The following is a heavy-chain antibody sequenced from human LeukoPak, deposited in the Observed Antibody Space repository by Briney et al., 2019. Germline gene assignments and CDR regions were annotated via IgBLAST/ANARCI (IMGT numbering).Heavy chain of an antibody. D-gene: IGHD2-8*02. CDR2: ISAYNGNT. CDR1: GYTFTSYG. CDR3: ARDSGAPDY. V-gene: IGHV1-18*01. Sequence: ASVKVSCTASGYTFTSYGISWVRQAPGQGLEWMGWISAYNGNTNYPQKLQGRVTMTRDMSTSTVYMELSSLRSEDTAVYYCARDSGAPDYWGQGTLVTVSS. J-gene: IGHJ4*02.